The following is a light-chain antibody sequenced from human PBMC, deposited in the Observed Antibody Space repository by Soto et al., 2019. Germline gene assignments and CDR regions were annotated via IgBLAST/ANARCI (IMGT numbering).Light chain of an antibody. CDR1: QAISSN. J-gene: IGKJ4*01. CDR2: GAS. V-gene: IGKV3-15*01. CDR3: QHYNNWLGT. Sequence: EIVMTQSPATLSVSRGERATLSCRANQAISSNLAWYQQKPGQAPRLLSYGASTRATGIPDRFSGSGSGTEFTLTISSLQSEDFAVYYCQHYNNWLGTFGGGTKVDIK.